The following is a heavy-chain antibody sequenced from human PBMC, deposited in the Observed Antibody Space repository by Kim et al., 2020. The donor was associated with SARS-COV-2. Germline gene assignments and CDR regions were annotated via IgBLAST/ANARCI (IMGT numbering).Heavy chain of an antibody. V-gene: IGHV3-23*01. J-gene: IGHJ4*01. CDR2: ISDDGART. D-gene: IGHD6-19*01. CDR3: AKDPTAWQWLVDH. Sequence: GGSLRLSCAVSGFTFSNYDMSWVRQVPGKGLEWVSGISDDGARTYYADSVKGRFTISRDNSKYILYLQMNSLRAEDTAVYYCAKDPTAWQWLVDHWGHGTLVTVSS. CDR1: GFTFSNYD.